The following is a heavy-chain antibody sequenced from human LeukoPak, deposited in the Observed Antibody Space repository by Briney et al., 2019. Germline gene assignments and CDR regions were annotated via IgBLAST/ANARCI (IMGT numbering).Heavy chain of an antibody. V-gene: IGHV1-69*05. CDR1: GGTFSSYA. CDR2: IIPIFGTA. Sequence: SVKVSCKASGGTFSSYAISWVRQAPGQGLEWMGGIIPIFGTANYAQKFQGRVTMTRDTSTSTVYMELSSLRSEDTAVYYCARDSTYYYDSSGYYYPCYWGQGTLVTVSS. D-gene: IGHD3-22*01. J-gene: IGHJ4*02. CDR3: ARDSTYYYDSSGYYYPCY.